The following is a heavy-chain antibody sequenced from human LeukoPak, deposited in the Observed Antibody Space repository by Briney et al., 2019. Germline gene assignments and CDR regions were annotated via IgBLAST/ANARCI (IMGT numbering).Heavy chain of an antibody. CDR3: ARDSGSYSFDC. V-gene: IGHV4-4*02. Sequence: SGTLSLTCAVSGGSITSSKWWTWVRQPPGKGLEWIGESYHSGSTNYNPSLKSRVTISVDTSKNHFSLKLTSVTAADTAVYYCARDSGSYSFDCWGQGTLVTVSS. J-gene: IGHJ4*02. D-gene: IGHD1-26*01. CDR1: GGSITSSKW. CDR2: SYHSGST.